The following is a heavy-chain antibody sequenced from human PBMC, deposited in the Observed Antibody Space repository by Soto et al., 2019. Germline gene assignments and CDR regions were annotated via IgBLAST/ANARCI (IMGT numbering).Heavy chain of an antibody. CDR3: ATSYALAIYYNAIDY. D-gene: IGHD3-10*01. CDR1: GDSVSSTSYY. V-gene: IGHV4-39*01. Sequence: QLQLQESGPGLVKPTETLSLTCTVSGDSVSSTSYYWGWVRQPPGKGLEWIGSIYYSGSTYYNPSLKSRVTISLDQSKHRFSLRLSSVTAADTAVYCCATSYALAIYYNAIDYWGQGTLVTVSS. CDR2: IYYSGST. J-gene: IGHJ4*02.